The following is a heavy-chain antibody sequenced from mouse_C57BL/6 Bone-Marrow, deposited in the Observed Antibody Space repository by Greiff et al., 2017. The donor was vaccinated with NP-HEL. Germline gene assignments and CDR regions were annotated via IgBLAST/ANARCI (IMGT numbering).Heavy chain of an antibody. J-gene: IGHJ4*01. CDR3: ADEGYAMDY. Sequence: VQLKQSGPGLVKPSQSLSLTCSVTGYSITSGYYWNWIRQFPGNKLEWMGYISYDGSNNYNPSLKNRISITRDPSKNQFFLKLNYVTTEDAATYYCADEGYAMDYWGQGTSVTVSS. CDR1: GYSITSGYY. V-gene: IGHV3-6*01. CDR2: ISYDGSN.